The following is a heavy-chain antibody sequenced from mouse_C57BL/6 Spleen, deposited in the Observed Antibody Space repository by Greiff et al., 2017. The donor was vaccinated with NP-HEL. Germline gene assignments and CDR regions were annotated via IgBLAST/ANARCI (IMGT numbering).Heavy chain of an antibody. CDR1: GFTFSDYG. CDR3: ARKEWGAMDY. V-gene: IGHV5-17*01. CDR2: ISSGSSTI. J-gene: IGHJ4*01. Sequence: EVKLVESGGGLVKPGGSLTLSCAASGFTFSDYGMHWVRQAPEKGLEWVAYISSGSSTIYYADTVKGRFTISRDNAKNTLFLQMTSLRSEDTAMYYCARKEWGAMDYWGQGTSVTVSS. D-gene: IGHD1-3*01.